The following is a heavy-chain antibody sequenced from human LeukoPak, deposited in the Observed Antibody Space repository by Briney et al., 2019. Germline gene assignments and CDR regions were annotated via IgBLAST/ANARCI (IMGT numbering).Heavy chain of an antibody. CDR2: VFDSGST. CDR1: GASFSTNY. D-gene: IGHD2-2*01. J-gene: IGHJ4*02. CDR3: ARERRYQLHHAKEGDFDY. V-gene: IGHV4-59*01. Sequence: SETLSLTCSVSGASFSTNYWIWIRQPPGRGLEWIGYVFDSGSTNYNPSLKSRVTISVDTSTKQFSLRLSSVTAADTAVYYCARERRYQLHHAKEGDFDYWGQGTLVTVSS.